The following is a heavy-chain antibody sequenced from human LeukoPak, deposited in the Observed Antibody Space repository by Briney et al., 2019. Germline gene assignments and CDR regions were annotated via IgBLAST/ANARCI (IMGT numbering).Heavy chain of an antibody. CDR1: GLSFSNDW. Sequence: GGSLRLSCAASGLSFSNDWMSWVRQAPGKGLELVANIKQDGSEKYYVDSVKGRFTISRDNAKNSLYLQVNSLRAEDTAVYYCARNQRRLDYWGQGTLVTVSS. J-gene: IGHJ4*02. D-gene: IGHD1-14*01. CDR3: ARNQRRLDY. V-gene: IGHV3-7*01. CDR2: IKQDGSEK.